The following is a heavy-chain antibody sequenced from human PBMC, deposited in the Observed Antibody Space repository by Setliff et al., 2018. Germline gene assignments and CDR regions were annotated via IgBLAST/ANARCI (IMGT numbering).Heavy chain of an antibody. CDR3: ARIGVAGGYYFDY. CDR2: IYPGDSDT. V-gene: IGHV5-51*01. Sequence: PGESLKISCKGSGYRFTNYWIGWVRQMPGKGLEWMGLIYPGDSDTRYSPSFQGQVTISADKSISTAYLQWNSLKASDTAMYYCARIGVAGGYYFDYWGQGTLVTVSS. J-gene: IGHJ4*02. CDR1: GYRFTNYW. D-gene: IGHD3-10*01.